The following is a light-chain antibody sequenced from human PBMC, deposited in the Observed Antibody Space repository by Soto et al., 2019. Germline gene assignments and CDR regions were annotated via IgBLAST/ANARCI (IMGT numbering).Light chain of an antibody. V-gene: IGKV3-11*01. J-gene: IGKJ1*01. CDR2: DAS. CDR1: QSVGTH. CDR3: QQRSNWPLT. Sequence: ELVLPQSPATLSSSPGERANLSCRASQSVGTHLGWYQQKPGQPPRLLISDASNRATDIPARFSGSGSETDFTLTISSLEPEDFAVYYCQQRSNWPLTFGQGTKV.